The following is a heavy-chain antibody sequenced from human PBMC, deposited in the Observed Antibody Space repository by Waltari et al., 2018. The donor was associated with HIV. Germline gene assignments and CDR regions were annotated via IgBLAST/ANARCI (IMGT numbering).Heavy chain of an antibody. CDR1: GYTFTRYD. CDR3: ARRGKSMTLGYYYYGMDV. J-gene: IGHJ6*02. CDR2: MNPNSGNT. Sequence: QVQLVQSGAEVREPGASVKVSCKAFGYTFTRYDINWVRQAFGPGLEWMGWMNPNSGNTGYAQKFQGRVTMTRNTSITTAYMELSSLRSEDTAMYYCARRGKSMTLGYYYYGMDVWGQGTTVTVSS. V-gene: IGHV1-8*01. D-gene: IGHD3-16*01.